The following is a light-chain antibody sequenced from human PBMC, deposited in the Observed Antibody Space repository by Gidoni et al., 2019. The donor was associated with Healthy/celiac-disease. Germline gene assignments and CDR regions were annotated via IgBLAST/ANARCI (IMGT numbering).Light chain of an antibody. J-gene: IGLJ2*01. CDR2: CNS. Sequence: QSVLPQPPPVSGAPGQRVTIPCTGSSSNIGEGYDLHWYQQLPGTAPKLLISCNSNRPSGVPDRFSGSKSGTSASLAITGRQAEDEADYYCQSYDSSLSGVVFGGGTKLTVL. CDR3: QSYDSSLSGVV. CDR1: SSNIGEGYD. V-gene: IGLV1-40*01.